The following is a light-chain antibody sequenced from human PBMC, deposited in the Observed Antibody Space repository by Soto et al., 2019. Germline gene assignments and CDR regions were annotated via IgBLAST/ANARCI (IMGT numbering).Light chain of an antibody. CDR3: QQSYSTLIT. Sequence: IQMTHSPSTLSASLGDIVTITFRASHSISMWFAWYQQKPWKSPKLLIYDVSSLQSGVPSMFSGSGSGTEFTLTISSLQPDDFATYYCQQSYSTLITFGQGTRLEIK. CDR1: HSISMW. J-gene: IGKJ5*01. V-gene: IGKV1-5*01. CDR2: DVS.